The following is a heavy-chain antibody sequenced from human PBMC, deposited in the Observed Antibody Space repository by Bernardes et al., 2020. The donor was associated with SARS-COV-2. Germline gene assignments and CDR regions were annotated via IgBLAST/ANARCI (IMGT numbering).Heavy chain of an antibody. CDR2: ISWNSGSI. J-gene: IGHJ4*02. V-gene: IGHV3-9*02. CDR1: GFTSDDFA. CDR3: AKDYETGELGIAVEGYCGH. Sequence: GGSLRLSCAASGFTSDDFAMHWVRQAPGKGLEWVSGISWNSGSIGYAASVKGRFTISRDNAKNSLYLQMNSLRPDDTALYYCAKDYETGELGIAVEGYCGHWGQGTLVTVSS. D-gene: IGHD6-19*01.